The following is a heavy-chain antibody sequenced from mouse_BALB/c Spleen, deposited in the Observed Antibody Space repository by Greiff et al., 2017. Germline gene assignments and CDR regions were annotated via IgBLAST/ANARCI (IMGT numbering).Heavy chain of an antibody. CDR2: IDPSDSYT. CDR3: ARRAYRYDVRDAMDY. CDR1: GYTFTSYW. J-gene: IGHJ4*01. Sequence: VQLQQPGAELVKPGASVKLSCKASGYTFTSYWMHWVKQRPGQGLEWIGEIDPSDSYTNYNQKFKGKATLTVDKSSSTAYMQLSSLTSEDSAVYYCARRAYRYDVRDAMDYWGQGTSVTVSS. D-gene: IGHD2-14*01. V-gene: IGHV1-69*02.